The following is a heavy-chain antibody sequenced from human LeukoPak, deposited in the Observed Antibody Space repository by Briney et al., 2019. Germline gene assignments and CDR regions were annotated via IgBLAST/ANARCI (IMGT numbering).Heavy chain of an antibody. D-gene: IGHD6-19*01. CDR2: ISSSSSYI. CDR1: GFTFSSYS. J-gene: IGHJ4*02. CDR3: ASSVGGWPIFDY. V-gene: IGHV3-21*01. Sequence: GGSLRLSCAASGFTFSSYSMTWVRQAPGKGLEWVSSISSSSSYIYYADSVKGRFTISRDNAKNSLYLQMNSLRAEDTAVYYCASSVGGWPIFDYWGRGTLVTVSS.